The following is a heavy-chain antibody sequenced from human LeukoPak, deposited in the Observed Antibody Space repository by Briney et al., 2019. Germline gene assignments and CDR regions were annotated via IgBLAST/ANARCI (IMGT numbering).Heavy chain of an antibody. CDR2: ISSSGSTI. D-gene: IGHD7-27*01. J-gene: IGHJ6*03. Sequence: AGGSLRLSCAASGFTVSSNDMSWVRQAPGKGLEWVSYISSSGSTIYYADSVKGRFTISRDNAKNSLYLQMNSLRAEDTALYYCAKGIRQLGNYYYYMDVWGKGTTVTVSS. CDR1: GFTVSSND. V-gene: IGHV3-11*01. CDR3: AKGIRQLGNYYYYMDV.